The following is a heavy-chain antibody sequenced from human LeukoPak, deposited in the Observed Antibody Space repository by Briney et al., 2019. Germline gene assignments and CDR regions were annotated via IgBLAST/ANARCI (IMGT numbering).Heavy chain of an antibody. Sequence: ASVKVSCKASGGTLSSYAISWVRQAPGQGLEWMGRIIPILGIANYAQKFQGRVTITADKSTSTAYMELSSLRSEDTAVYYCASSGYTAMDPYYFDYWGQGTLVTVSS. J-gene: IGHJ4*02. CDR2: IIPILGIA. CDR1: GGTLSSYA. V-gene: IGHV1-69*04. D-gene: IGHD5-18*01. CDR3: ASSGYTAMDPYYFDY.